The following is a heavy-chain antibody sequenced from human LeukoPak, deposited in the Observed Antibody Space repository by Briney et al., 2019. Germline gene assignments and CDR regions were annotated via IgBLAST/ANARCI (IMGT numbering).Heavy chain of an antibody. D-gene: IGHD2-15*01. CDR2: INAGNGNT. CDR3: AREDCSGGSCYSFDP. CDR1: GYTFTSYA. J-gene: IGHJ5*02. Sequence: ASVKVSCKASGYTFTSYAMHWARQAPGQRLEWMGWINAGNGNTKYSQKFQGRVTITRDTSASTAYMELSSLRSEDTAVYYCAREDCSGGSCYSFDPWGQGTLVTVSS. V-gene: IGHV1-3*01.